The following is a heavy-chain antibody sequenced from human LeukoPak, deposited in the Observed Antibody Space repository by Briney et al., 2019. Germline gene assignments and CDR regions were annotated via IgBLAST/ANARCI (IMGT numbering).Heavy chain of an antibody. V-gene: IGHV3-9*01. CDR2: ISWNSGSI. CDR3: AKDMGYGGNSATNFDY. CDR1: GFTFDDYA. D-gene: IGHD4-23*01. J-gene: IGHJ4*02. Sequence: PGRSLRLSCAASGFTFDDYAMHWVRQAPGKGLEWVSGISWNSGSIGYADSVKGRFTISRGNAKNSLYLQMNSLRAEDTALYYCAKDMGYGGNSATNFDYWGQGTLVTVSS.